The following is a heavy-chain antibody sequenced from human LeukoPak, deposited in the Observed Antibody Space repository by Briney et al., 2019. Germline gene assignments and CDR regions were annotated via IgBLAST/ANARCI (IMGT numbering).Heavy chain of an antibody. J-gene: IGHJ6*02. CDR3: ARGRSRERAYGMDV. V-gene: IGHV3-30-3*01. Sequence: PGGSLRLSCAASGFTFNSYEMHWVRQAPGKGLEWVAVISYDRSNKYYADFVKGRFTFSRDNSKNTVHLQMNSLRAEDTAVYYCARGRSRERAYGMDVWGPGTTVTVSS. D-gene: IGHD6-6*01. CDR1: GFTFNSYE. CDR2: ISYDRSNK.